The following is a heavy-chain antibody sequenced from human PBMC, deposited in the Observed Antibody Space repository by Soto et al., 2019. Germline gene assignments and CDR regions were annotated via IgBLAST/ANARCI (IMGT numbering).Heavy chain of an antibody. CDR2: LSGSGTST. D-gene: IGHD5-18*01. CDR3: AKVYTAMVTDAFDI. J-gene: IGHJ3*02. CDR1: GFTFSNYA. Sequence: GGSLRLSCAASGFTFSNYAMGWVRQAPGKGLECVSLLSGSGTSTYYGDSVKGRFTNSRDNSKNTMYLQMNSLRAEDTAVYYCAKVYTAMVTDAFDIWGQGTTVTVSS. V-gene: IGHV3-23*01.